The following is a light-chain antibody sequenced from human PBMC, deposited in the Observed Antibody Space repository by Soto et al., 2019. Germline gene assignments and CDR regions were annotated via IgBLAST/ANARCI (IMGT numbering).Light chain of an antibody. CDR1: QSVSSY. Sequence: EIVLTQSPATLSLSPGERATLSCSASQSVSSYLAFYQQKPGQAPRLLIYDASNRATGIPARFSGSLSVTDFPLTISSLEPDDFAVYYWQQSSNWPPTFGQGTKVDIK. CDR2: DAS. V-gene: IGKV3-11*01. CDR3: QQSSNWPPT. J-gene: IGKJ1*01.